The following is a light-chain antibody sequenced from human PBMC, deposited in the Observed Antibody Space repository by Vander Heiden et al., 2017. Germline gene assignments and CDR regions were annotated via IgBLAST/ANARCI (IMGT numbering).Light chain of an antibody. V-gene: IGLV4-69*01. Sequence: QLELTQSPSASASLGDSVTLTCTLSSGHTTYVIAWHQHQPDKAPRYLMTLYSDVSQTKGDGIPYRFSGSSSGADRYLAISNLQSEDEADYYCQTWGIGIQVFGGGTKLTVL. CDR3: QTWGIGIQV. CDR2: LYSDVSQ. J-gene: IGLJ2*01. CDR1: SGHTTYV.